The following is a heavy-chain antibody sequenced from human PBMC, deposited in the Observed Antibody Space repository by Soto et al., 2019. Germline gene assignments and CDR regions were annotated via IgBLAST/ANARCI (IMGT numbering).Heavy chain of an antibody. Sequence: GGSLRLSCAASGISFSRYWTHWVRQAPGKGLEWVSRMGPDGSSTSYADSVKGRFSISRDDAKNTLSLQVNSLRADDTAVYYCAGKGEYDAFNFWGQGTVGTVSS. J-gene: IGHJ3*01. CDR2: MGPDGSST. D-gene: IGHD2-21*01. CDR1: GISFSRYW. CDR3: AGKGEYDAFNF. V-gene: IGHV3-74*01.